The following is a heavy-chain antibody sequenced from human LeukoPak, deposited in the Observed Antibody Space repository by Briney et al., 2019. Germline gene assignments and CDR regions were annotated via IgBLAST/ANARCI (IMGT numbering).Heavy chain of an antibody. CDR2: IEYDGSRA. Sequence: PGGSLRLSCAGSGFTFGGYGRHWFRQTPGKGRKWVAVIEYDGSRAFYADSEKGRFTISRDNSKNTMSVQMDDLRAEDTAVYYCTRYNNDHFDYWGQGTLVRVSS. D-gene: IGHD1-14*01. V-gene: IGHV3-33*01. J-gene: IGHJ4*02. CDR1: GFTFGGYG. CDR3: TRYNNDHFDY.